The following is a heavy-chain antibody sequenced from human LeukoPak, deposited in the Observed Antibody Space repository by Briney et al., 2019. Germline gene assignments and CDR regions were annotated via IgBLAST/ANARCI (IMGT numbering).Heavy chain of an antibody. D-gene: IGHD3-10*01. Sequence: PSETLSLTCTVCGGSISSSSYYWGWIRQPPGKGLEWIGSIYYSGSTYYNPSLKSRVTISVDTSKKQFSLKLSSVTAADTAVYYCARAGPSLFYYGSGRRNWFDPWGQGTLVTVSS. CDR1: GGSISSSSYY. J-gene: IGHJ5*02. CDR2: IYYSGST. V-gene: IGHV4-39*01. CDR3: ARAGPSLFYYGSGRRNWFDP.